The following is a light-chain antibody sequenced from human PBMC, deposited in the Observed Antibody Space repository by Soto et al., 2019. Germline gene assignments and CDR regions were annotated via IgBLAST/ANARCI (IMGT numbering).Light chain of an antibody. CDR2: GAS. CDR3: QQYNNWPPWT. J-gene: IGKJ1*01. Sequence: EVVMTHSPASLSVSPGDRVTRSCRASQNIRNNLAWCQQQPGQSPRLLISGASTREAGVPGRFSVSGSGTDFTLLISSLQSEDFSLYYCQQYNNWPPWTFGQGTKV. CDR1: QNIRNN. V-gene: IGKV3-15*01.